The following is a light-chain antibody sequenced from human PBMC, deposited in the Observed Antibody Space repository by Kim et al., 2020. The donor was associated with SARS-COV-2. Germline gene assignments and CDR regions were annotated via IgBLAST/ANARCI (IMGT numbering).Light chain of an antibody. CDR1: NSDVGDYDY. Sequence: QSALTQPASVSGSPGQSITISCTGTNSDVGDYDYVSWFQQHPGKAPKLIIYAVTKRPAGISTRFSGSKSGSSASLTVSGLQAGDEADYYCSSYISGSTWVSGGGTQLTVL. V-gene: IGLV2-14*03. CDR3: SSYISGSTWV. CDR2: AVT. J-gene: IGLJ3*02.